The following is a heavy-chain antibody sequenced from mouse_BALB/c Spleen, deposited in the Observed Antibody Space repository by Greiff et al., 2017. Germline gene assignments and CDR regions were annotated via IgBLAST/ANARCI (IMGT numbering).Heavy chain of an antibody. V-gene: IGHV3-2*02. D-gene: IGHD1-1*01. Sequence: EVQLQESGPGLVKPSQSLSLTCTVTGYSITSDYAWNWIRQFPGNKLEWMGYISYSGSTCYNPSLKSRISITRDTSKNQFFLQLNSVTTEDTATYYCARSYYYGSSGYAMDYWGQGTSVTVSS. CDR3: ARSYYYGSSGYAMDY. CDR2: ISYSGST. CDR1: GYSITSDYA. J-gene: IGHJ4*01.